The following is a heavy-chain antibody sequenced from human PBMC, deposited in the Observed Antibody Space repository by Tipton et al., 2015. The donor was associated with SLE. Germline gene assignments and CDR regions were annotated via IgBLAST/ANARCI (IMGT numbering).Heavy chain of an antibody. J-gene: IGHJ4*02. Sequence: TLSLTCTVSGDSISNSPYYWGWIRQPPGKGLQWIGNIYYSGIAHYNPSLKSRVTISVDTSKNQFSLNLTSVTAADTAVYYCARRYGDYDGFDYWGQGTLVTVSS. CDR3: ARRYGDYDGFDY. CDR2: IYYSGIA. V-gene: IGHV4-39*01. CDR1: GDSISNSPYY. D-gene: IGHD4-17*01.